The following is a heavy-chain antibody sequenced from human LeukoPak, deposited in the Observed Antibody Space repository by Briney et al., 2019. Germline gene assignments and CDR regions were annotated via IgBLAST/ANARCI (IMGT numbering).Heavy chain of an antibody. V-gene: IGHV3-9*01. J-gene: IGHJ4*02. CDR3: ARDLNWNYRSYYFDY. CDR2: ISWNSGSI. Sequence: GGSLRLSCAASGSTFDDYAMHWVRQAPGKGLEWVSGISWNSGSIGYADSVKGRFTISRDNSKNTLYLQMNSLRAEDTAVYYCARDLNWNYRSYYFDYWGQGTLVTVSS. CDR1: GSTFDDYA. D-gene: IGHD1-7*01.